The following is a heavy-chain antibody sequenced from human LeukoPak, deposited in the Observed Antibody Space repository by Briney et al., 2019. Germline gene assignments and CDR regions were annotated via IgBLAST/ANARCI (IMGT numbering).Heavy chain of an antibody. D-gene: IGHD6-19*01. Sequence: SETLSLTCTVSGGSISSGGYYWSWIRQPPGKGLEWIGEINHSGSTNYNPSLKSRVTISVDTSKNQFSLKLSSVTAADTAVYYCARLFPVAVAIDYWGQGTLVTVSS. V-gene: IGHV4-39*07. CDR3: ARLFPVAVAIDY. CDR1: GGSISSGGYY. CDR2: INHSGST. J-gene: IGHJ4*02.